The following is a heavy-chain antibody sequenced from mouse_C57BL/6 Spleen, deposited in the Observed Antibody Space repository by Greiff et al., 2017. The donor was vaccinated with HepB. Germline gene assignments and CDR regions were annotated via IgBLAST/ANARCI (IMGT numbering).Heavy chain of an antibody. V-gene: IGHV1-82*01. CDR1: GYAFSSSW. J-gene: IGHJ3*01. Sequence: VQLQQSGPELVKPGASVKISCKASGYAFSSSWMNWVKQRPGKGLEWIGRISPGDGDTNYNGKFKGKATLTADKSSSTAYMQLSSLTSEDSAVYFCARGGYDEGWFAYWGQGTLVTVSA. CDR2: ISPGDGDT. D-gene: IGHD2-2*01. CDR3: ARGGYDEGWFAY.